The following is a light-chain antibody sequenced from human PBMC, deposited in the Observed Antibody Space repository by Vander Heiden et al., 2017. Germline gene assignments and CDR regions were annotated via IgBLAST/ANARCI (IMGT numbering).Light chain of an antibody. CDR2: DVS. CDR3: STYTSSSAV. CDR1: SRAVGGYNY. V-gene: IGLV2-14*03. Sequence: QAALTQPASVSGSPGPSITISCTGTSRAVGGYNYVSWYQQHPGNVLILVIYDVSNRPSGVSNRFSGSKSGNTAALTISGLQAADEADYYFSTYTSSSAVFGTGTMFTVL. J-gene: IGLJ1*01.